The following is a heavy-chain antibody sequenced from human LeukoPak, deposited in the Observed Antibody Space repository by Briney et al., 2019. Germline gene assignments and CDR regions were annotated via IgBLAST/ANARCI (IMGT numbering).Heavy chain of an antibody. CDR1: GYTFTSYG. D-gene: IGHD4-17*01. Sequence: ASVKVSCKASGYTFTSYGISWVRQAPGQGLEWMGWISAYNGNTNYAQKLQGRVTMTTDTSTSTAYMELRSLRSDDTAVYYCARDSRFTVTTTFAYWGQGTLVTVSS. V-gene: IGHV1-18*01. CDR3: ARDSRFTVTTTFAY. CDR2: ISAYNGNT. J-gene: IGHJ4*02.